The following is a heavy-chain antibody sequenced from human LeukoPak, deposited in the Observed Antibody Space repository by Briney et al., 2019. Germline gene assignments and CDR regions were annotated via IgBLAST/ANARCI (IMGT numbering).Heavy chain of an antibody. CDR3: ARGGSGSYSPYYFDY. J-gene: IGHJ4*02. CDR1: GGSISSYY. V-gene: IGHV4-59*01. CDR2: IYYSGRT. Sequence: PSETLSLTCTVSGGSISSYYWSWIRQPPGKGLEWIGYIYYSGRTNYNPSLKSRVTISVDTSKSHFSLNLSSVTAADTAVYYCARGGSGSYSPYYFDYWGQGTLVTVSS. D-gene: IGHD3-10*01.